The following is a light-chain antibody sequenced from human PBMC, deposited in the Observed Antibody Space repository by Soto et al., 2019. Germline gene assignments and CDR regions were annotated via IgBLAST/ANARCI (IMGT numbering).Light chain of an antibody. CDR1: SSDVGGYNY. CDR3: SSYTSSSTRVV. J-gene: IGLJ2*01. CDR2: DVS. V-gene: IGLV2-14*03. Sequence: QSVLTQPASVSGSPGQSITISCTGTSSDVGGYNYVSWYQQHPGKAPKVMIYDVSNRPSGVSNRFSGSKSGNTASLTISGLQVEDEADYYCSSYTSSSTRVVFGGGIKVTVL.